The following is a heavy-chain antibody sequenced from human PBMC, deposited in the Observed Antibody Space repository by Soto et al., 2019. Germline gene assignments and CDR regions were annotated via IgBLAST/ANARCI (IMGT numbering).Heavy chain of an antibody. V-gene: IGHV4-4*07. J-gene: IGHJ4*02. D-gene: IGHD4-17*01. CDR1: GGSISSYY. CDR3: ARDLPLGLYGGPYFDY. CDR2: IYTSGST. Sequence: PSETLSLTCTVSGGSISSYYWSWIRQPAGKGLEWIGRIYTSGSTNYNPSLKSRVTMSVDTSKNQFSLKLSSVTAADTAVYYCARDLPLGLYGGPYFDYWGQGTLVTVSS.